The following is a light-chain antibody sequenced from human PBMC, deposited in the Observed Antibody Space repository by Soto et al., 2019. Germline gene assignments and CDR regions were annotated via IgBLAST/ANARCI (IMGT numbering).Light chain of an antibody. CDR3: QQRRDWPLT. Sequence: EIVLTQSPATLSLSPGERATLSCRASQSVRSYLVWYQQKPGQAPRLLIYDTSNRATGIPARFSGSGSETDFTLTISSLEPEDFAVYYCQQRRDWPLTFGGGTRVEIK. V-gene: IGKV3-11*01. J-gene: IGKJ4*01. CDR1: QSVRSY. CDR2: DTS.